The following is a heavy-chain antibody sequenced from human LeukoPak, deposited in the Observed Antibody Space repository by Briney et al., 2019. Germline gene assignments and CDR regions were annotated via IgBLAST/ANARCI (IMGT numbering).Heavy chain of an antibody. CDR1: GYTFTGYY. CDR3: ARDGLHCSGGSCYPENWFDP. D-gene: IGHD2-15*01. CDR2: INPNSGGT. Sequence: GASVKVSCKASGYTFTGYYMHWVRQAPGQGLEWMGWINPNSGGTNYAQKFQGRVTTTRDTSISTAYMELSRLRSDDTAVYYCARDGLHCSGGSCYPENWFDPWGQGTLVTVSS. V-gene: IGHV1-2*02. J-gene: IGHJ5*02.